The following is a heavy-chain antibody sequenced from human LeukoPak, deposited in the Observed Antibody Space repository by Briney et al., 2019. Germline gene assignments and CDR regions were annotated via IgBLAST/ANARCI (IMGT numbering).Heavy chain of an antibody. CDR1: GFTFSSYG. Sequence: PGGSLRLSCAASGFTFSSYGMHWVRQAPGKGLEWVAVIWYDRSNKYYADSVKGRFTISRDNSKKTLYLQMNSLRAEDTAVYYCAREVADIVVVPAAVGAKAGYYYYGMDVWGKGTTVTVSS. CDR3: AREVADIVVVPAAVGAKAGYYYYGMDV. D-gene: IGHD2-2*01. V-gene: IGHV3-33*01. CDR2: IWYDRSNK. J-gene: IGHJ6*04.